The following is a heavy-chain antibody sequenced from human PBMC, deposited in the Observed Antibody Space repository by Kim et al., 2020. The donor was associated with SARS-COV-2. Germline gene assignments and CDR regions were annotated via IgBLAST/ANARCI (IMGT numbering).Heavy chain of an antibody. J-gene: IGHJ3*02. V-gene: IGHV4-38-2*02. D-gene: IGHD6-13*01. CDR3: ARMVVSGWFNFDM. Sequence: SETLSLTCTVSGSSIGSGYYWGWIRQPPGRGLEWIGSISHSGNTYYNPSLQSRITISVDTSKKQFSLKVSSVTAADTAVYYCARMVVSGWFNFDMWGRGRMVTVSS. CDR2: ISHSGNT. CDR1: GSSIGSGYY.